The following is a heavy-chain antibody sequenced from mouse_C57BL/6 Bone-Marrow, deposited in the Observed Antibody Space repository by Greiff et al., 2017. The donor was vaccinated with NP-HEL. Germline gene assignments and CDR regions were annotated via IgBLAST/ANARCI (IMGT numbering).Heavy chain of an antibody. D-gene: IGHD2-5*01. CDR3: ATDPTIVTRGFAY. CDR1: GYTFTSYW. J-gene: IGHJ3*01. CDR2: IHPNSGST. Sequence: VQLQQPGAELVKPGASVKLSCKASGYTFTSYWMHWVKQRPGQGLEWIGMIHPNSGSTNYNEKFKSKATLTVDKSSSTAYMQLSSLTSEDSAVYYGATDPTIVTRGFAYWGQGTLVTVSA. V-gene: IGHV1-64*01.